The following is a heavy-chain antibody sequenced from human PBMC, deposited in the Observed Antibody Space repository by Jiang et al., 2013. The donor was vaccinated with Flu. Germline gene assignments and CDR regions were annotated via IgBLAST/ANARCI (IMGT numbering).Heavy chain of an antibody. D-gene: IGHD5-18*01. CDR2: FSASGTT. CDR1: GGSINSFY. Sequence: PGLVKPSETLSLTCTVSGGSINSFYWNWIRQPPGRGLEWIAYFSASGTTYYNPSLKSRVSISIDTSKNQFSLNLMSVTAADTAVYFCARTDTAMISPLDYWGQGTVVTVSS. V-gene: IGHV4-59*12. CDR3: ARTDTAMISPLDY. J-gene: IGHJ4*02.